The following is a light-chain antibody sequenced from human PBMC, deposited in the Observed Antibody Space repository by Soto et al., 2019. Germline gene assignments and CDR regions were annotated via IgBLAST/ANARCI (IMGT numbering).Light chain of an antibody. CDR3: QQYGSSPTWT. J-gene: IGKJ1*01. V-gene: IGKV3-11*01. Sequence: EIVLTQSPATLSLSPGERATLSCRASQSVSSYLAWYQQKPGQAPRLLIFDASNRATGIPARFSGSGSGTDFTLTISSLEFGDSAVYYCQQYGSSPTWTFGQGTKVDIK. CDR2: DAS. CDR1: QSVSSY.